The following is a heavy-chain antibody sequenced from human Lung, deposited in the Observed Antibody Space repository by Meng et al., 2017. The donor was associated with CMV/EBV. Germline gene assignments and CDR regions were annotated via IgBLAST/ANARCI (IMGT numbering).Heavy chain of an antibody. CDR3: ARDYGGHSYAFDL. CDR2: IHPNRGIT. V-gene: IGHV1-2*06. J-gene: IGHJ3*01. D-gene: IGHD4-23*01. CDR1: GYTFSGHY. Sequence: SVXVSXXASGYTFSGHYMHWIRQAPGQGLEWMGRIHPNRGITNYAQNFQGRVTLTTDTSVSLAYMELSRLTYDDTAIYYCARDYGGHSYAFDLCGQGTGVTVSS.